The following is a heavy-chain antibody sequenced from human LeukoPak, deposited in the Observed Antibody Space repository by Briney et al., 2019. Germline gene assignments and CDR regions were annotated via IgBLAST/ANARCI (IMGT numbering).Heavy chain of an antibody. J-gene: IGHJ3*02. V-gene: IGHV3-9*01. D-gene: IGHD3-22*01. Sequence: GGSLRLSCAASGFTFDDYAMHWVRQAPGKGLEWVSGISWNSGSIGYADSVKGRFTISRDNAKNSLYLQMNSLRAEDTALYYCAKDISPGVYYYDSTFHDAFDIWGQGTMVTVSS. CDR1: GFTFDDYA. CDR3: AKDISPGVYYYDSTFHDAFDI. CDR2: ISWNSGSI.